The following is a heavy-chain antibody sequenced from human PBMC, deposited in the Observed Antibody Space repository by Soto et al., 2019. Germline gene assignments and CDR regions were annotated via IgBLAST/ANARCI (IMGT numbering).Heavy chain of an antibody. V-gene: IGHV4-59*01. CDR1: GGSISGYH. Sequence: SETLSLTCIVSGGSISGYHWSWIRQPPGKGLEWIGYIYYSGSTNYNPSVKGRFTISRDNSKNTLYLQMNSLRAEDTAVYYCAKDRSLNSGYYLDKWGQGTLVTVSS. CDR3: AKDRSLNSGYYLDK. CDR2: IYYSGST. D-gene: IGHD3-22*01. J-gene: IGHJ4*02.